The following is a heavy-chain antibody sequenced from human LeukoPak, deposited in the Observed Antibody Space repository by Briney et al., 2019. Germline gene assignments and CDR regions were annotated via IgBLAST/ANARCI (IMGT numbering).Heavy chain of an antibody. Sequence: ASVKVSCKVSGYSLTALAVHWVRQAPGKGLEWMGRFDPDDGARIYSQRFQDRFLMTEDPSSDTAYMELSGLLSEDTAVYFCASDRTMTTVTSGQSWDDPWGQGTLVTVSS. D-gene: IGHD4-17*01. CDR1: GYSLTALA. V-gene: IGHV1-24*01. CDR3: ASDRTMTTVTSGQSWDDP. J-gene: IGHJ5*02. CDR2: FDPDDGAR.